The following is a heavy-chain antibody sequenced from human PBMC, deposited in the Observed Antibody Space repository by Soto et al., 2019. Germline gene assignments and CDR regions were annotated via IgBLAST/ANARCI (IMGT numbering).Heavy chain of an antibody. CDR3: ARATGQWLDAFDI. Sequence: EVQLVESGGGLVQPGESLRLSCAASGFIFSSYGMNWVRQAPGKGLDWVSYISSSGTTAYYADSVKGRFTVSRDNAKNSLHLQMNSLRDEDTAVYYCARATGQWLDAFDIWGQGTMATVSS. CDR1: GFIFSSYG. D-gene: IGHD6-19*01. V-gene: IGHV3-48*02. J-gene: IGHJ3*02. CDR2: ISSSGTTA.